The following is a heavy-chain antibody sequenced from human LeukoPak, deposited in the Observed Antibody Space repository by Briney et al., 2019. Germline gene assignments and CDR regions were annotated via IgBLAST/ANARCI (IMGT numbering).Heavy chain of an antibody. CDR1: GYTFTSYY. V-gene: IGHV1-46*01. Sequence: ASVKVSCKASGYTFTSYYMHWVRQAPGQGLEWMGIINPSGGSTSYAQKFQGRVTMTTDTSTSTAYMELRSLRSDDTAVYYCARDEVGATVDYWGQGTLVTVSS. CDR3: ARDEVGATVDY. D-gene: IGHD1-26*01. CDR2: INPSGGST. J-gene: IGHJ4*02.